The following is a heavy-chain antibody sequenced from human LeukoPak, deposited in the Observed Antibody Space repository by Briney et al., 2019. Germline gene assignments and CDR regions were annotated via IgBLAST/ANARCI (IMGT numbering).Heavy chain of an antibody. CDR1: GYRFTSNW. D-gene: IGHD1-1*01. V-gene: IGHV5-10-1*01. CDR2: IDPSDSYT. CDR3: ARQPEGTWFDP. J-gene: IGHJ5*02. Sequence: GESLGISRKGSGYRFTSNWISRVRQVPGKGLEWMGRIDPSDSYTNYSPSFQGHVTISADKSISTAYLQWSSLKASDTAMYYCARQPEGTWFDPWGQGTLVTVSS.